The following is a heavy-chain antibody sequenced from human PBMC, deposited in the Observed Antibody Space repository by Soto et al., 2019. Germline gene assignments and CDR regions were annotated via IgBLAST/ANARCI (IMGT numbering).Heavy chain of an antibody. Sequence: EASVKVSCKASGYTFTSYGISWVRQAPGQGLEWMGWISAYNGNTNYAQKLQGRVTMTTDTSTSTAYMELRSLRSDDTAVYYCARDATNAAYNWFDPWGQGTLVTVSS. J-gene: IGHJ5*02. D-gene: IGHD6-25*01. CDR3: ARDATNAAYNWFDP. V-gene: IGHV1-18*01. CDR2: ISAYNGNT. CDR1: GYTFTSYG.